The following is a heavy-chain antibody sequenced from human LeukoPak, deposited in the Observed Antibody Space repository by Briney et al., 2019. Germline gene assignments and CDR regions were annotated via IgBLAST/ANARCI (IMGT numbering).Heavy chain of an antibody. CDR3: AKGGGREWDTAMVTGYYYYYMDV. CDR2: ISGSGGST. Sequence: GGSLRLSCAASGFTFSSYAMSWVRQAPGKGLEWVSAISGSGGSTYYADSVKGRFTISRDNSKNTLYLQMNSLRAEDTAVYHCAKGGGREWDTAMVTGYYYYYMDVWGKGTTVTVSS. D-gene: IGHD5-18*01. V-gene: IGHV3-23*01. J-gene: IGHJ6*03. CDR1: GFTFSSYA.